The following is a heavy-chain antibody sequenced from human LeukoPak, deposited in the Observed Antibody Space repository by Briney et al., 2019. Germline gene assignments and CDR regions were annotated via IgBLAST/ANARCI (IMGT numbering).Heavy chain of an antibody. D-gene: IGHD3-16*02. V-gene: IGHV3-23*01. CDR1: GFTFSSYG. J-gene: IGHJ3*02. Sequence: GGSLRLSCAASGFTFSSYGMSWVRQAPGKGLEWVSGIINSGGSTSYADSVKGRFTISRDNSKNTLYLQMNGLRAEGTAVYYCAKKITFGGVIAKEADIWGQGTMVIVSS. CDR2: IINSGGST. CDR3: AKKITFGGVIAKEADI.